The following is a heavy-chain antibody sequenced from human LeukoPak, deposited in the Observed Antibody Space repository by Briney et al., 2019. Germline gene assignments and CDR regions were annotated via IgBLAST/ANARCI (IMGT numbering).Heavy chain of an antibody. J-gene: IGHJ4*02. CDR1: GGSFSGYY. D-gene: IGHD3-22*01. CDR3: ARGLGGYYDSSAHFDY. CDR2: INHSGST. Sequence: SETLSLTCAVYGGSFSGYYWSWIRQPPGKGLEWIGEINHSGSTNYNPSLKSRVTISVDTSKNQFSLKLSSVTAADTAVYYCARGLGGYYDSSAHFDYWGQGTLVTVSS. V-gene: IGHV4-34*01.